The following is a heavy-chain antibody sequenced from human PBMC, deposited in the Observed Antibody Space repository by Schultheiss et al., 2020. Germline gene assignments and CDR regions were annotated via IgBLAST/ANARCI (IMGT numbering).Heavy chain of an antibody. CDR2: ISYDGSNK. Sequence: GGSLRLSCAASGFTFSSYAMHWVRQAPGKGLEWVAVISYDGSNKYYADSVKGRFSISRDNSKNTLYLQMNSLRAEDTAVYYCAKGPKPLRYFDWLSRVYFDYWGQGTLVTVSS. CDR3: AKGPKPLRYFDWLSRVYFDY. J-gene: IGHJ4*02. D-gene: IGHD3-9*01. CDR1: GFTFSSYA. V-gene: IGHV3-30*04.